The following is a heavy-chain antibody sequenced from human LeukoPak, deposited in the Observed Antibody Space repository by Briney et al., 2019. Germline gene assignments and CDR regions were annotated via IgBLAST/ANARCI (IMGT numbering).Heavy chain of an antibody. D-gene: IGHD3-16*01. J-gene: IGHJ4*01. CDR3: AKDSGNRGYYDYVWGSRPFDF. V-gene: IGHV3-23*01. CDR1: GFNFSKYG. Sequence: GGTLRLSCGASGFNFSKYGLSWVRQAPRKGLEWVSAITGSGGSTFYADSVKGRFTISRDNSKNTLYLQMHSLRGGDTAVYYCAKDSGNRGYYDYVWGSRPFDFWGQEPWSPSPQ. CDR2: ITGSGGST.